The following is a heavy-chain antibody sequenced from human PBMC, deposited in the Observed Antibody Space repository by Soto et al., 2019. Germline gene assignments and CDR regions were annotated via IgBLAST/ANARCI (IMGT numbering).Heavy chain of an antibody. CDR1: GYSISAYY. D-gene: IGHD3-10*01. CDR2: IDPKNGGT. V-gene: IGHV1-2*02. Sequence: ASVKVSCKASGYSISAYYIHWVRQAPGQGLEWMGWIDPKNGGTVSAQKFQGRLTMTRDTSISTVYMDLSGLTSDDTALYYCGRDDYGIFPCWGQGSLVTVSS. J-gene: IGHJ4*02. CDR3: GRDDYGIFPC.